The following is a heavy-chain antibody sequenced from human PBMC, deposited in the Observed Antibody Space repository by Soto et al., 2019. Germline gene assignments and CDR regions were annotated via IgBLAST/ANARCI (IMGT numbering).Heavy chain of an antibody. V-gene: IGHV3-23*01. CDR2: ITGSGAAT. CDR1: GFTFKNYI. J-gene: IGHJ4*02. D-gene: IGHD3-16*02. CDR3: ATRVPTIQSYLACFDF. Sequence: EVQLLESGGGLVQPGGSLRLSCGGSGFTFKNYIMSWVRQAPWGGLYWFSGITGSGAATYYADSVKGRFTISRYNYKDTLYLQMNSMRDEDTAVYYCATRVPTIQSYLACFDFWGQ.